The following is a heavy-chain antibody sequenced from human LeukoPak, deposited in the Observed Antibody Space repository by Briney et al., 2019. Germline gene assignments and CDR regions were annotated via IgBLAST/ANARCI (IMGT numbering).Heavy chain of an antibody. D-gene: IGHD3-3*01. J-gene: IGHJ4*02. V-gene: IGHV1-8*01. CDR1: GYTFTSYD. Sequence: ASVKVSCKASGYTFTSYDINWVRQATGQGLEWMGWMNPNSGNTGYAQKFQGRVTMTRNTSISTAYVELSSLRSEDTAVYYCARGDRITIFGVVIGRKGDYFDYWGQGTLVTVSS. CDR2: MNPNSGNT. CDR3: ARGDRITIFGVVIGRKGDYFDY.